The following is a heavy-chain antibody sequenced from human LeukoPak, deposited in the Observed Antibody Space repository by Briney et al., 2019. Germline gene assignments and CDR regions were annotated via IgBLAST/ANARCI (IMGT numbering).Heavy chain of an antibody. D-gene: IGHD7-27*01. CDR2: INPNSGGT. Sequence: ASVKVSRKASGYTFTGYYVHWVRQAPGQGLEWMGWINPNSGGTNYAQKFQGRVTMTRDTSISTAYMELSRLRSDDTAVYYCARVGETGENAFDIWGQGTMVTVSS. CDR3: ARVGETGENAFDI. CDR1: GYTFTGYY. V-gene: IGHV1-2*02. J-gene: IGHJ3*02.